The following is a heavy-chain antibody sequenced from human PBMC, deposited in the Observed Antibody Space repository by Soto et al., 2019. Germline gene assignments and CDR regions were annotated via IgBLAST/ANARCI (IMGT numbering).Heavy chain of an antibody. V-gene: IGHV3-15*01. Sequence: VQLVESGGGLVKPGGSLRLSCAASGFTFSNAWMSWVRQAPGKGLEWVGHIKSKTDAGTTDYTAPVKGRFTISRDDSKNTLYLQMNSLKTEDTAVYYCSTADNYYGSGTFDYWGQGTLVTVSS. CDR3: STADNYYGSGTFDY. CDR2: IKSKTDAGTT. D-gene: IGHD3-10*01. J-gene: IGHJ4*02. CDR1: GFTFSNAW.